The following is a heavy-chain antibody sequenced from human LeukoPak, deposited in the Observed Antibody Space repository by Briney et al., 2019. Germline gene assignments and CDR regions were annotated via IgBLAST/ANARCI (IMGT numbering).Heavy chain of an antibody. CDR3: TRRNDWYFDL. V-gene: IGHV5-51*01. Sequence: GESLKISCKGSGYSFTSYWIGWVRQMPGKGLEWMGIIYPGDSDTRYSPSFQGQVTISVDKSITTAYLQWSSLKASDTAMYYCTRRNDWYFDLWGRGTLVTDSS. J-gene: IGHJ2*01. CDR1: GYSFTSYW. CDR2: IYPGDSDT.